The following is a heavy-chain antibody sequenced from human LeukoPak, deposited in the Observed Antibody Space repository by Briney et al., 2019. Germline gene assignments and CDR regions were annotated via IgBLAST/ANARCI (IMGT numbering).Heavy chain of an antibody. Sequence: SETLSLTCTVSGGSISSYYWSWIRQPPGKGLEWIGYIYYSGSTNYNPSLKSRVTISVDTSKNQFSLKLSSVTAADTAVYYCARVFGGGIYSSSWDWFDPWGQGTLVTVSS. CDR3: ARVFGGGIYSSSWDWFDP. D-gene: IGHD6-13*01. J-gene: IGHJ5*02. CDR1: GGSISSYY. V-gene: IGHV4-59*01. CDR2: IYYSGST.